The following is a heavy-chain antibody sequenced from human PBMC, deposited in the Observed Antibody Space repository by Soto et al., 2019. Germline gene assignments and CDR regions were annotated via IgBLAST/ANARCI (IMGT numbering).Heavy chain of an antibody. V-gene: IGHV1-8*01. CDR3: ARWPDGYYYYGMDV. CDR1: GYTFTSYD. J-gene: IGHJ6*02. Sequence: QVQLVQSGAEVKKPGASVKVSCKASGYTFTSYDTNCVRQATGQGLEWMGWVNPNSGNTGYAQKFQGRVTMTRNTSISTAYMELSSLRSEDTAVYYCARWPDGYYYYGMDVWAQGTTVTVSS. CDR2: VNPNSGNT.